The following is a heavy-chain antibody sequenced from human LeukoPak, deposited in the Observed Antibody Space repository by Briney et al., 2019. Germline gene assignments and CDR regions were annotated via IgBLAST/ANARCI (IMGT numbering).Heavy chain of an antibody. CDR1: GFTFRSYW. V-gene: IGHV3-74*01. Sequence: GGSLRLSCLASGFTFRSYWIHWVRQAPGKGLVWVSRINGDGGSTDYADSVKGRFTISRDSAKNTVYLQMNSLRAEDTAVYYCVRGGVDYWGQGTLVTVSS. J-gene: IGHJ4*02. CDR2: INGDGGST. CDR3: VRGGVDY. D-gene: IGHD3-16*01.